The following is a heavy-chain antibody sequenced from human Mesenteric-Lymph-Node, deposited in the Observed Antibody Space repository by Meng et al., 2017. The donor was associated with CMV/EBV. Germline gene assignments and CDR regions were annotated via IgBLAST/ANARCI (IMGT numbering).Heavy chain of an antibody. CDR1: GFTFEDSA. J-gene: IGHJ4*02. CDR2: ISWNSGII. Sequence: GGSLRLSCAASGFTFEDSAMHWVRQVPGKGLEWVSGISWNSGIIVYADSVKGRFTISRDNAKNSLYLQIDSLTPEDTALYHCVKDNGVSPSAMAGLFDYWGQGTLVTVSS. V-gene: IGHV3-9*01. CDR3: VKDNGVSPSAMAGLFDY. D-gene: IGHD2-2*01.